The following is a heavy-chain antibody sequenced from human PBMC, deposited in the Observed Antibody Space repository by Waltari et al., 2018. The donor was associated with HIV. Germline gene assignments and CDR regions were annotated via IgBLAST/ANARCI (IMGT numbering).Heavy chain of an antibody. Sequence: QVQLQESGPGLVKPSETLSLTCTVSGGSISSYYWSWIRQPPGKGLEWIGYIYYSGSTNYNPSLKSRVTISVDTSKNQFSLKLSSVTAADTAVYYCARGFGVVITTDIYYYYGMDVWGQGTTVTVSS. CDR1: GGSISSYY. CDR3: ARGFGVVITTDIYYYYGMDV. J-gene: IGHJ6*02. V-gene: IGHV4-59*01. D-gene: IGHD3-3*01. CDR2: IYYSGST.